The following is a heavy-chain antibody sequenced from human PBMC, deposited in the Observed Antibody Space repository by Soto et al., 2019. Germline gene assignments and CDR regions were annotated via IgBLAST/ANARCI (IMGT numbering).Heavy chain of an antibody. CDR1: GYTFTSYD. CDR3: ASLVDRDHSWGGMYV. D-gene: IGHD3-16*01. CDR2: MNPNSGNT. J-gene: IGHJ6*02. Sequence: ASVKVSCKASGYTFTSYDINWGRQATGQGLEWMGWMNPNSGNTGYAQKFQGRVTMTRNTSISTAYMELSSLRSEDTAVYYCASLVDRDHSWGGMYVGGQGPTVTVSS. V-gene: IGHV1-8*01.